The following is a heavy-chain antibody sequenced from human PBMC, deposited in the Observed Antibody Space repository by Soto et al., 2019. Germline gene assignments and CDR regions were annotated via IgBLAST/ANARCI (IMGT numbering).Heavy chain of an antibody. Sequence: PSETLSLTCAVYGESFSRYFWSWIRQPPGKGLEWIGEIHHSGSTNYNPSLKSRVTISVDTSKNQFSLKLSSVTAADTAVYYCARGRGLLWFGELYSYYYGMDVWGQGTTVTVSS. V-gene: IGHV4-34*01. CDR3: ARGRGLLWFGELYSYYYGMDV. CDR1: GESFSRYF. D-gene: IGHD3-10*01. CDR2: IHHSGST. J-gene: IGHJ6*02.